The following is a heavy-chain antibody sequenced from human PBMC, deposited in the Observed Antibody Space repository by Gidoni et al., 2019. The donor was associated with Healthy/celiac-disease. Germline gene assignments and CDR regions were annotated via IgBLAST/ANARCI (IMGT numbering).Heavy chain of an antibody. J-gene: IGHJ3*02. V-gene: IGHV4-59*01. D-gene: IGHD3-16*01. CDR1: GGSISSYY. CDR3: AGSPRPWGTVSDI. Sequence: QVQLQESGPGLVKPSETLSLTCTVSGGSISSYYWSWIRQPPGKGLEWIGYIYSSGSTNYNPSLKSRVTISVDTSKNQFSLKLSSVTAADTAVYYCAGSPRPWGTVSDIWGQGTMVTVSS. CDR2: IYSSGST.